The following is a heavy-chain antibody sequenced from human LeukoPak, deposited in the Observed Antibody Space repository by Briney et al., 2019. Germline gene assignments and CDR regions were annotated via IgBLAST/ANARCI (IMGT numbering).Heavy chain of an antibody. J-gene: IGHJ4*02. CDR3: TRGPGVRFKMFVTQQFEY. V-gene: IGHV4-39*07. CDR1: GGFISGSSYY. Sequence: SETLSLTCSFSGGFISGSSYYWGWIRQTPGKGLEWSGSIYYTGSTYYNPSLEGRVTISVDTSKNQFSLKLTSVTAADTAVYYCTRGPGVRFKMFVTQQFEYWGQGALVTVSS. D-gene: IGHD3-10*01. CDR2: IYYTGST.